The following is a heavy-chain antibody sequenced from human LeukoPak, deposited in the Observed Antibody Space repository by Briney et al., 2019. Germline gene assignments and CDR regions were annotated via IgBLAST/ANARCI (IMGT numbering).Heavy chain of an antibody. D-gene: IGHD5/OR15-5a*01. CDR1: GFTFSSYG. Sequence: GGSLRLSCAASGFTFSSYGMHWVRQAPGKGLEWVAVISYDGSNKYYADSVKGRFTISRDNSKNTLYLQMNSLRAEDTAVFYCARETGSAVGSTDFDYWGQGALVTVSS. V-gene: IGHV3-30*03. CDR3: ARETGSAVGSTDFDY. J-gene: IGHJ4*02. CDR2: ISYDGSNK.